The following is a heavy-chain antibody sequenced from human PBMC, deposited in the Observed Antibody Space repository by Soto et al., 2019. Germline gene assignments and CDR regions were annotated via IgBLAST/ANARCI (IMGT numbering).Heavy chain of an antibody. CDR1: GFSISSSSYY. Sequence: SETLSLTCPFSGFSISSSSYYWGWIRQPPGKGLEWIGNVYYGGSTYYNPSLKSRVTISVETSKSQFSLKLSSVTAADTAVYYCAGGDYYHSSGYYFYYYTMDVWGQGTTVTVSS. V-gene: IGHV4-39*01. J-gene: IGHJ6*02. D-gene: IGHD3-22*01. CDR2: VYYGGST. CDR3: AGGDYYHSSGYYFYYYTMDV.